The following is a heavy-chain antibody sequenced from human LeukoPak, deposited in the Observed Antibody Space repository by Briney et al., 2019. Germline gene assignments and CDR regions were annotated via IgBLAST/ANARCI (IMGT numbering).Heavy chain of an antibody. Sequence: SQTLSLTCTVSGGSISSGSYYWSWIRQPAGKGLEWIGRIYTSGSTNYNPSFKSRVTISVDTSKNQFSLKLSSVTAADTAVYYCARDQNSGYDFLPYWYFDLWGRGTLVTVSS. D-gene: IGHD5-12*01. CDR2: IYTSGST. CDR3: ARDQNSGYDFLPYWYFDL. CDR1: GGSISSGSYY. J-gene: IGHJ2*01. V-gene: IGHV4-61*02.